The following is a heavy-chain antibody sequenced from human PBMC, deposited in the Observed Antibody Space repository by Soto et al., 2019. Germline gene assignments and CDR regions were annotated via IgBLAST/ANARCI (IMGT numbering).Heavy chain of an antibody. CDR3: ARNSGSGSYYKGNWFDP. V-gene: IGHV3-33*01. CDR2: IWYDGTNK. J-gene: IGHJ5*02. D-gene: IGHD3-10*01. CDR1: GFSFSTYG. Sequence: PGGSLRLSCAASGFSFSTYGMHWVRQAPGKGLEWVAVIWYDGTNKYYADSVEGRFTISRDNSMNTLFLQMNNLRAEDTAVYYCARNSGSGSYYKGNWFDPWGQGTLVTVSS.